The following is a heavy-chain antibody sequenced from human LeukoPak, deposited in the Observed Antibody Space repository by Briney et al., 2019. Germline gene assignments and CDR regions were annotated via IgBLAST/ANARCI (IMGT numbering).Heavy chain of an antibody. J-gene: IGHJ4*02. Sequence: GESLKISCKGSGYSFDSQWIGWVRQMPGKGLEWMGIVYPGDSDTKYSPSFEGQVTMSADKSISTAYLQWRSLKASDTAIYYCARHDGGGPFDYWGQGTLVTVSS. CDR2: VYPGDSDT. V-gene: IGHV5-51*01. CDR1: GYSFDSQW. D-gene: IGHD2-15*01. CDR3: ARHDGGGPFDY.